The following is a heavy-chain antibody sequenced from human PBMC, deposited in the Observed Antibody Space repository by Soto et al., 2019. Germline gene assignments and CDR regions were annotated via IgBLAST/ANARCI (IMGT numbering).Heavy chain of an antibody. V-gene: IGHV3-30*18. CDR1: GFTLSNSG. CDR3: AKDSSRDY. J-gene: IGHJ4*02. Sequence: SLRLSCVASGFTLSNSGMHWVRQAPGKGLEWVAVISYDGSNKYYADSVKGRFTISRDDSKNTLYLQMNSLRPEDTAVYYCAKDSSRDYWGQGTLVTVS. CDR2: ISYDGSNK.